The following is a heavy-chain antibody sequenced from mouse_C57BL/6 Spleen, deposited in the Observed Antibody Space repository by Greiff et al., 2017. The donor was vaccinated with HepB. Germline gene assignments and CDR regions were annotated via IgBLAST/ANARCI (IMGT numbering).Heavy chain of an antibody. Sequence: QVQLKQPGAELVKPGASVKLSCKASGYTFTSYWMHWVKQRPGQGLEWIGMIHPNSGSTNYNEKFKSKATLTVDKSSSTAYMQLSSLTSEDSAVYYCARWGTTVVEGDYYAMDYWGQGTSVTVSS. CDR3: ARWGTTVVEGDYYAMDY. J-gene: IGHJ4*01. V-gene: IGHV1-64*01. CDR2: IHPNSGST. D-gene: IGHD1-1*01. CDR1: GYTFTSYW.